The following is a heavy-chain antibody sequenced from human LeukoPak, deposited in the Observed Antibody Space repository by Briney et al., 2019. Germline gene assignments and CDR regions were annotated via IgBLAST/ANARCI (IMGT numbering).Heavy chain of an antibody. CDR2: ISGSGSSK. CDR1: GFTFSSYE. D-gene: IGHD1-26*01. J-gene: IGHJ4*02. V-gene: IGHV3-48*03. CDR3: ARGEVGVGSTLFDY. Sequence: GGSLRLSCAASGFTFSSYEMNWVRQSPGKGLEWVSYISGSGSSKYYADSVKGRFTISRDNAKNSLYLQMNSLRAEDTAVYYCARGEVGVGSTLFDYWGQGTPVTVSS.